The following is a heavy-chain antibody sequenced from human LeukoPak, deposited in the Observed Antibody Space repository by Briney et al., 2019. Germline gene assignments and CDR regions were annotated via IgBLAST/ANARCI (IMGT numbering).Heavy chain of an antibody. Sequence: GASVKVSCKASGYTFTSYDINWVRQATGQGLEWMGWMNPNSGNTGYAQKFQGRVTMTRNTSIGTAYMELSSLRSEDTAVYYCARGRTYYDFWSGSHKGYYFDYWGQGTLVTVSS. J-gene: IGHJ4*02. V-gene: IGHV1-8*01. CDR1: GYTFTSYD. D-gene: IGHD3-3*01. CDR3: ARGRTYYDFWSGSHKGYYFDY. CDR2: MNPNSGNT.